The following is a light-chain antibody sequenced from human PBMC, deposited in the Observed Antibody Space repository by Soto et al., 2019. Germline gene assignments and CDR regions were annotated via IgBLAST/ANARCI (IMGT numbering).Light chain of an antibody. V-gene: IGLV2-14*01. Sequence: QSALTQPASVSGSPGQSITISCTATSSDVGDYNYVSWYQQHPGKAPKLMIYDVSIRPSGVSDRFSGSKSGNTASLTISGLQAEDEADYYCQSYDSSLSGSGVFGGGTKLTVL. CDR1: SSDVGDYNY. J-gene: IGLJ2*01. CDR2: DVS. CDR3: QSYDSSLSGSGV.